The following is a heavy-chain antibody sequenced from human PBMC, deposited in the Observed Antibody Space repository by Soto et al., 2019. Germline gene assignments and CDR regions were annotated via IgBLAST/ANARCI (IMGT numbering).Heavy chain of an antibody. Sequence: GGSLRLSCAASGFTFDYYAMHWVRQFPGKGLEWVSGINWNSGSIGYADSVKGRFAISRDNAKNSLHLQMNSLRAEDTAFYYCVKDESINWYSGHFRHWGQGTLVTVSS. V-gene: IGHV3-9*01. CDR2: INWNSGSI. CDR3: VKDESINWYSGHFRH. D-gene: IGHD6-13*01. J-gene: IGHJ1*01. CDR1: GFTFDYYA.